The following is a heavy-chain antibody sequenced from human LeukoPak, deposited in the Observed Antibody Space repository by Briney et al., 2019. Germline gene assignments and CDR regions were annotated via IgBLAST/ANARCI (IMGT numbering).Heavy chain of an antibody. V-gene: IGHV4-34*01. J-gene: IGHJ4*02. CDR1: GGSFSGYY. Sequence: SETLSLTCAVYGGSFSGYYWSWIRQPPGKGLEWIGEINHSGSTNNNPSLKSRVTISVDTSKNQFSLKLSSVTAADTAVYYCARGPLPPWSGYYKYYFDYWGQGTLVTVSS. CDR3: ARGPLPPWSGYYKYYFDY. CDR2: INHSGST. D-gene: IGHD3-3*01.